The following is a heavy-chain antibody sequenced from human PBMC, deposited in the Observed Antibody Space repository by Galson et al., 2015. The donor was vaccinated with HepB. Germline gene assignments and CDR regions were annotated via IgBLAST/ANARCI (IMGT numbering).Heavy chain of an antibody. D-gene: IGHD6-13*01. CDR1: GYSFTSYW. J-gene: IGHJ1*01. Sequence: QSGAEVKKPGESLRISCKGSGYSFTSYWISWVRQMPGKGLEWMGRIDPSDSYTNYSPSFQGHVTISADKSISTAYLQWSSLKASDTAMYYCARHVMPTYSSSWYLAGVLNGYFQHWGQGTLVTVSS. V-gene: IGHV5-10-1*01. CDR2: IDPSDSYT. CDR3: ARHVMPTYSSSWYLAGVLNGYFQH.